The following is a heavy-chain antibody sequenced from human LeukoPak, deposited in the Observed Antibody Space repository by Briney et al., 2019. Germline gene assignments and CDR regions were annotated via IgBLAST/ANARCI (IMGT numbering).Heavy chain of an antibody. D-gene: IGHD6-13*01. CDR3: ARVRDSSNWYVFDI. J-gene: IGHJ3*02. CDR2: ISYDESNK. V-gene: IGHV3-30*04. CDR1: GFTFSSYP. Sequence: GGSLRLSCAASGFTFSSYPMHWVRQAPGKGLEWVAVISYDESNKYYADPVKGRFTVSRDNSKNTLYLQMNSLRAEDTAVYYCARVRDSSNWYVFDIWGQGTMVTVSS.